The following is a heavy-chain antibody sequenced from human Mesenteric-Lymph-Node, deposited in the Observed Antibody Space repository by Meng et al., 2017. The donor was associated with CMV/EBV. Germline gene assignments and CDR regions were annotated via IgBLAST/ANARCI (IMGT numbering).Heavy chain of an antibody. V-gene: IGHV4-34*01. D-gene: IGHD2-15*01. CDR3: ARGSDIPVNNY. Sequence: QVQLQQWGAGLLKPSEPLSLTCAVYGGSCSGYYWSWIRQPPGKGLEWIGEINHSGVPNYNPSLKSRVTISLDRSKNQFSLKLSSVTAEDTAVYYCARGSDIPVNNYWGQGTLVTVSS. CDR2: INHSGVP. CDR1: GGSCSGYY. J-gene: IGHJ4*02.